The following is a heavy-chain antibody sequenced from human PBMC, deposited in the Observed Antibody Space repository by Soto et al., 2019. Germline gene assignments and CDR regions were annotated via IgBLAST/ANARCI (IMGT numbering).Heavy chain of an antibody. Sequence: GGSLRLSCAASGFTFSDDYMSWIRQAPGKGLEWVSYISSSGSTIYYSDSVKGRFTISRDNAKNSLYLQMNSLRADDTAVYYCAQAPRGAAAPGDYFGIDVWGQGATGTVSS. CDR2: ISSSGSTI. CDR3: AQAPRGAAAPGDYFGIDV. V-gene: IGHV3-11*01. D-gene: IGHD6-13*01. CDR1: GFTFSDDY. J-gene: IGHJ6*02.